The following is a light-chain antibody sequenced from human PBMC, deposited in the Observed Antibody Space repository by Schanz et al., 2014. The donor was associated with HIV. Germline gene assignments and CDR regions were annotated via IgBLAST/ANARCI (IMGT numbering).Light chain of an antibody. CDR3: AAWDVNLNGPV. J-gene: IGLJ2*01. CDR1: SSNIGAGYD. CDR2: VNS. Sequence: QSVLTQPPSVSGAPGQRVTISCTGSSSNIGAGYDVHWYQQLPGTAPKLLIYVNSNRPSGVPDRFSGSKSGTSASLAITGLQAEDEADYYCAAWDVNLNGPVFGGGTKLTVL. V-gene: IGLV1-40*01.